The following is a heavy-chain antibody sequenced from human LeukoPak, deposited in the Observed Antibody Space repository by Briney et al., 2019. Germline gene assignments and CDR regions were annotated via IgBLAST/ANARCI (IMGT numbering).Heavy chain of an antibody. CDR3: ARRGYSYGYSSLYYYYYMDV. V-gene: IGHV4-59*01. CDR2: IYYSGST. J-gene: IGHJ6*03. Sequence: SETLSLTCTVSGGSISSYYWSWIRQPPGKGLEWIGNIYYSGSTNYNPSLKSRVTISVDTSKNQFSLKLSSVTAADTAVYYCARRGYSYGYSSLYYYYYMDVWGKGTTVTISS. CDR1: GGSISSYY. D-gene: IGHD5-18*01.